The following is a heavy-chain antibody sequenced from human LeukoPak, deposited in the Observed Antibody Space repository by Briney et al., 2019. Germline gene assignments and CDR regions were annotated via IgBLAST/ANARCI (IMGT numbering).Heavy chain of an antibody. CDR2: IYHSGST. J-gene: IGHJ3*02. V-gene: IGHV4-38-2*01. D-gene: IGHD6-13*01. CDR3: ARPIPAAGTGAFDI. Sequence: SETLSLTCAVSGYSISSGYYGGWIRQPPGKGLEWIGSIYHSGSTYYNPSLKSRVTISVDTSKNQFSLKLSSVTAADTAVYYCARPIPAAGTGAFDIWGQGTMVTVSS. CDR1: GYSISSGYY.